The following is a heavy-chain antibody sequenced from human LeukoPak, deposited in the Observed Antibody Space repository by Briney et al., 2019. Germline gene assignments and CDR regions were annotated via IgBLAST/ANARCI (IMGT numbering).Heavy chain of an antibody. V-gene: IGHV4-59*01. CDR3: ARDQGGRYSSSWYGQNNNWFDP. J-gene: IGHJ5*02. Sequence: SSETLSLTCTVSGGSISSYYWSWIRQPPGKGLEWIGYIYYSGSTNYNPSLKSRVTISVDTSKNQFSLKLSSVTAADTAVYYCARDQGGRYSSSWYGQNNNWFDPWGQGTLVTVSS. CDR2: IYYSGST. D-gene: IGHD6-13*01. CDR1: GGSISSYY.